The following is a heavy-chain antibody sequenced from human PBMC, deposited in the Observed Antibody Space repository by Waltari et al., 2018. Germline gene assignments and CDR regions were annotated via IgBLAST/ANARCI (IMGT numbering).Heavy chain of an antibody. D-gene: IGHD6-13*01. CDR2: ISDGGDII. V-gene: IGHV3-23*01. CDR3: ARGGRTWYGFDY. Sequence: EVQLLESGGGLVQPGGSLRLSCAASGFTFSSYALSWVRQAPGKWLGWGAAISDGGDIIYYADSVKGRFTISRDHSKNTLYLQMNSLRAEDTALFYCARGGRTWYGFDYWGQGTLVTVSS. CDR1: GFTFSSYA. J-gene: IGHJ4*02.